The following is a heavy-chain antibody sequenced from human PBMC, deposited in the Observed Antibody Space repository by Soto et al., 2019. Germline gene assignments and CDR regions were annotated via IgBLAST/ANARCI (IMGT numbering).Heavy chain of an antibody. D-gene: IGHD3-16*01. V-gene: IGHV4-59*01. CDR3: ASVTFGGIVLAH. CDR1: AASFSKFY. Sequence: SETLSLTCTVSAASFSKFYWTWIRQPPGKGLEWIGYIYFNGNTKYNPSLEGRLTISIDTSKKEFSLKLTSVTAADAAVYYCASVTFGGIVLAHWGQGTLVTV. CDR2: IYFNGNT. J-gene: IGHJ4*02.